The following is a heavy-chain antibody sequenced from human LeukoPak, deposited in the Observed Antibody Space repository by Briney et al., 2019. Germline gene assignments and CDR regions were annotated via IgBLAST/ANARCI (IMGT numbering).Heavy chain of an antibody. CDR2: INPNSGGT. Sequence: GASVKVSCKASGYTFTGYYMHWVRQAPGQGLEWMGWINPNSGGTNYAQKFQGRVTMTRDTSISTAYMELSRLRSDDTAVYYCPRTTWIQLWPPRRYYFDYWGQGTLVTVSS. D-gene: IGHD5-18*01. CDR3: PRTTWIQLWPPRRYYFDY. CDR1: GYTFTGYY. J-gene: IGHJ4*02. V-gene: IGHV1-2*02.